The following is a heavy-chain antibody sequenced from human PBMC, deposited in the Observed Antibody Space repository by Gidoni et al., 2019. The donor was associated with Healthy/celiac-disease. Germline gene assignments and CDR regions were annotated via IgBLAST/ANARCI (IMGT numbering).Heavy chain of an antibody. D-gene: IGHD6-13*01. Sequence: EVQLVQSGAEVKKPGESLRISCTGSGYSFTSYCISWVRQMPGKGLEWMGRIDPSDSYTNYSPSFQGHVTISADKSISTAYLQWSSLKASDTAMYYCAGTSIAAAGTNYYYGMDVWGQGTTVTVSS. J-gene: IGHJ6*02. CDR2: IDPSDSYT. CDR3: AGTSIAAAGTNYYYGMDV. CDR1: GYSFTSYC. V-gene: IGHV5-10-1*03.